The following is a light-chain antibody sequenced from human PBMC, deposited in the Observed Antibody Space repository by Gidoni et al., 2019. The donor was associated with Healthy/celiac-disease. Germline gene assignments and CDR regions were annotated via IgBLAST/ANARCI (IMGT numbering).Light chain of an antibody. CDR1: QSVSSSY. V-gene: IGKV3-20*01. Sequence: GTLSLSPGERATLSCRASQSVSSSYLAWYQQKPGQAPRLLIYGASSRATGIPDRFSGSGSGTDFTLTISRLEPEDFAVYYCQQYGSSPQTFXPXTKVDIK. CDR3: QQYGSSPQT. CDR2: GAS. J-gene: IGKJ3*01.